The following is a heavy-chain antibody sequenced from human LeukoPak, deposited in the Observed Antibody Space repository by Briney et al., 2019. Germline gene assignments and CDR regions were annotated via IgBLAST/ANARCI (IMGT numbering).Heavy chain of an antibody. J-gene: IGHJ4*02. D-gene: IGHD5-24*01. CDR2: INPSSGGT. CDR3: ARGGRGLQFLDY. Sequence: ASVKVSCKASGYTFTSYYMHWVRQAPGPGLEWMGWINPSSGGTNYVQNFQGRVTMTRDTSISTAYMELSRLRSDDTAVYYCARGGRGLQFLDYWGQGTLVTVSS. V-gene: IGHV1-2*02. CDR1: GYTFTSYY.